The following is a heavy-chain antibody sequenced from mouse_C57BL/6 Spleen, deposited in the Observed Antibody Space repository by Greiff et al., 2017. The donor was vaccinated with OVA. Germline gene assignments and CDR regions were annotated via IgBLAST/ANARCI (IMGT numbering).Heavy chain of an antibody. CDR3: ARTQFPDYYAMDY. V-gene: IGHV1-55*01. J-gene: IGHJ4*01. CDR2: IYPGSGST. D-gene: IGHD5-1*01. CDR1: GYTFTSYW. Sequence: QVQLQQPGAELVKPGASVKMSCKASGYTFTSYWITWVKQRPGQGLEWIGDIYPGSGSTNYNEKFKSKATLTVDTSSSTAYMQLSSLTSEDSAVYYCARTQFPDYYAMDYWGQGTSVTVSS.